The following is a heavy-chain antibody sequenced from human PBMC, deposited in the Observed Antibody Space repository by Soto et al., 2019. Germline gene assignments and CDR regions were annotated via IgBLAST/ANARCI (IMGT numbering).Heavy chain of an antibody. Sequence: QVHLVQSGAEVRKPGASVKVSCKASGYTFSSYAMHWVRQAPGQRLEWMGWINAGYGNTKSSQKFQDTVTSSRDTSASTAYMELTSLRSEDTAVYYCARDTGDGTFDFWGQGTLVTVSS. CDR1: GYTFSSYA. V-gene: IGHV1-3*01. J-gene: IGHJ4*02. CDR3: ARDTGDGTFDF. D-gene: IGHD7-27*01. CDR2: INAGYGNT.